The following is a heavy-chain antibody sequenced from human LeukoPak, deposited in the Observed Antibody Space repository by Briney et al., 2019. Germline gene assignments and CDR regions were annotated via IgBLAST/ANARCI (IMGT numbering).Heavy chain of an antibody. Sequence: GGSLRLSCAASGFTFSSYGMHWVRQAPGKGLEWVAFIWYDGSNKYYADSVKGRFTISRDNSKNTLYLQMNSLRAEDTAVYYCAKVIVVVPAAIFDYYYYMDVCGKGRKVTVPS. CDR3: AKVIVVVPAAIFDYYYYMDV. CDR1: GFTFSSYG. J-gene: IGHJ6*03. D-gene: IGHD2-2*01. CDR2: IWYDGSNK. V-gene: IGHV3-30*02.